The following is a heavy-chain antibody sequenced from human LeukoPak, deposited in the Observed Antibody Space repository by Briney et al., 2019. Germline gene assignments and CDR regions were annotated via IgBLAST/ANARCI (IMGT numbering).Heavy chain of an antibody. CDR2: IYSGGST. J-gene: IGHJ4*02. CDR3: ARDWAHFRYDSSGYLR. V-gene: IGHV3-53*01. Sequence: PGGSLRLSCAASGFTFTSYTMYWVRQAPGKGLEWVSVIYSGGSTYYADSVKGRFTISRDNSKNTLYLQMNSLRAEDTAVYYCARDWAHFRYDSSGYLRWGQGTLVTVSS. D-gene: IGHD3-22*01. CDR1: GFTFTSYT.